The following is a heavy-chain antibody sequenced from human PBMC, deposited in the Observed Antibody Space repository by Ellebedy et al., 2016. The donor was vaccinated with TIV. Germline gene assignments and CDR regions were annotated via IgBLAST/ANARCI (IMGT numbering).Heavy chain of an antibody. CDR3: ASSRYHYYVGNTIFVY. V-gene: IGHV3-23*01. J-gene: IGHJ4*02. CDR1: GFTFSSYA. CDR2: INGNGVST. Sequence: GESLKISCAASGFTFSSYAMSWVRQAPGQGLEWVSGINGNGVSTAYADSVKGRFTISRDNSKNTLDLQMNSLRAEDTAVYYCASSRYHYYVGNTIFVYWGQGTLVTVSS. D-gene: IGHD3-10*01.